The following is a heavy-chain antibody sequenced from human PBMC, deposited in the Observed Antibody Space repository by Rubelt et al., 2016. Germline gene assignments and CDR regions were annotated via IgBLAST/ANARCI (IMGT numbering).Heavy chain of an antibody. D-gene: IGHD5-18*01. V-gene: IGHV1-2*06. CDR2: INPNSGGT. Sequence: APGQGLEWMGRINPNSGGTNYAQKFQGRVTMTEDTSTDTAYMELSSLRSEDTAVYYCATGHSYVPYFDYWGQGTLVTVSS. CDR3: ATGHSYVPYFDY. J-gene: IGHJ4*02.